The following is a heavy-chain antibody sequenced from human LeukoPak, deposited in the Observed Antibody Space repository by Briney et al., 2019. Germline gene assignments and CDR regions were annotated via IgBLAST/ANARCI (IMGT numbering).Heavy chain of an antibody. CDR3: ATEDSSDYYSFDY. CDR1: GFTFSSYA. CDR2: ISESGGYT. J-gene: IGHJ4*02. V-gene: IGHV3-23*01. Sequence: PGGSLRLSCAGSGFTFSSYAMSWVRQAPGKGLEWVSAISESGGYTKYADPVKGRFTISRDNSKNTLHLQMNSLKAEDTAAYYCATEDSSDYYSFDYWGQGTLVTVSS. D-gene: IGHD3-22*01.